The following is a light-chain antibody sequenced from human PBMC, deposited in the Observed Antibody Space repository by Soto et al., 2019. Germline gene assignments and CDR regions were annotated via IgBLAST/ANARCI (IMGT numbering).Light chain of an antibody. CDR1: QSISSW. V-gene: IGKV1-5*03. Sequence: DIQMTQSPSTLSASVGDRVTITCWASQSISSWLAWYQQKPGKAPNLLISKASSLESGVPSRFSGSGSGTEFTLTISSLQPDDFATYYCQQYYSYSYTFGQGTKLEIK. J-gene: IGKJ2*01. CDR3: QQYYSYSYT. CDR2: KAS.